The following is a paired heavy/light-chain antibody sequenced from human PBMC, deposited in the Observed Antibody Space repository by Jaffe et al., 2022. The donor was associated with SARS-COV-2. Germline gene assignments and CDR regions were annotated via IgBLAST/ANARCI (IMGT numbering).Heavy chain of an antibody. V-gene: IGHV4-39*01. Sequence: QLQLQESGPGLAKPSETLSLTCTVSGGSISSSSYLWGWVRQPPGKGLEWIGTMYYSGNTYYNPSLKSRVTMSVDTSKNQFSLKLSSVTAADTAMYYCVRHAGGYKRGEILPVKWFDPWGQGTLVTVSS. J-gene: IGHJ5*02. CDR1: GGSISSSSYL. CDR3: VRHAGGYKRGEILPVKWFDP. D-gene: IGHD2-2*02. CDR2: MYYSGNT.
Light chain of an antibody. CDR1: SSNIGAGYD. Sequence: QSVLTQPPSVSGAPGQRVTISCTGSSSNIGAGYDVHWYQQVPGSAPKLLIYASNSRPSGVPDRFSGSKSGTSASLAISGLQAEDEADYYCQSYDSSLSGSLFGGGTKLTVL. CDR2: ASN. CDR3: QSYDSSLSGSL. V-gene: IGLV1-40*01. J-gene: IGLJ2*01.